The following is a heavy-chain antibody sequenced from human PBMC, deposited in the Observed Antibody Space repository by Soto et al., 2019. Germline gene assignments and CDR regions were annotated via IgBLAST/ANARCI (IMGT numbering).Heavy chain of an antibody. CDR1: GFSLSTDGVG. CDR3: ARPYDGVYFYWQHPKTTFDF. D-gene: IGHD3-9*01. V-gene: IGHV2-5*02. CDR2: IYWDDEK. Sequence: QITLKESGPTLVKPTQTLTLTCTFSGFSLSTDGVGVGWIRQPPGKALEWLALIYWDDEKHYSPSLKSRLTPTKDTPKSQVVLTLTHADPVDTATYYCARPYDGVYFYWQHPKTTFDFWGQGTLVAVSS. J-gene: IGHJ5*01.